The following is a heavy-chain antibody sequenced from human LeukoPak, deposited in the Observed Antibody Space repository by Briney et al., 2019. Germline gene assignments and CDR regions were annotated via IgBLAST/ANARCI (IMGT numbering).Heavy chain of an antibody. V-gene: IGHV4-59*08. Sequence: SETLSLTCTVSGGSISSYYWIWLRQPPGKGLEWIGYIYYSRSTNYNPSLKSRVTISVDTSKNQFSLKLSSVTAADTAVYYCARYEVDFWSGYYHFDYWGQGTLVTVSS. J-gene: IGHJ4*02. CDR3: ARYEVDFWSGYYHFDY. D-gene: IGHD3-3*01. CDR1: GGSISSYY. CDR2: IYYSRST.